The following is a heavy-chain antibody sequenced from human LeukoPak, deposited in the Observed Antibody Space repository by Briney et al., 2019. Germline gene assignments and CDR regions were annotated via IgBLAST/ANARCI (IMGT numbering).Heavy chain of an antibody. Sequence: GGSLRLSCAASEFTFSTYAMSWVRQAPGKGLEWVSGISWNSGSIGYADSVKGRFTISRDNAKNSLYLQMNSLRAEDTALYYCAKDRGGEHHAFDIWGQGTMVTVSS. CDR1: EFTFSTYA. J-gene: IGHJ3*02. V-gene: IGHV3-9*01. CDR2: ISWNSGSI. D-gene: IGHD1-26*01. CDR3: AKDRGGEHHAFDI.